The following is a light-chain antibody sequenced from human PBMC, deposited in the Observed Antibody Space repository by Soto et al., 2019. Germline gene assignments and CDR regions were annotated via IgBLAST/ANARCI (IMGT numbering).Light chain of an antibody. CDR2: GAS. CDR1: QSFSSN. Sequence: EIVMTQSPATLAVSPGERATLSCRASQSFSSNLAWYQQKPCQAPRLLIYGASTRATGIPARFSGSGSGKEFTLTISSLQSEDFAVYYCQQYNNWPPWTFGQGTKVEIK. J-gene: IGKJ1*01. V-gene: IGKV3-15*01. CDR3: QQYNNWPPWT.